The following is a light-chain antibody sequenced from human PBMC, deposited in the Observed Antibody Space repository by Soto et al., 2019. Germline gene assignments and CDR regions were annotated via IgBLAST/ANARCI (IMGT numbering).Light chain of an antibody. J-gene: IGKJ3*01. CDR1: QSVSRY. CDR2: DAS. V-gene: IGKV3-11*01. CDR3: QQRSNWPPVT. Sequence: EIVLTQSPATLSLSPGERATLSCRASQSVSRYVAWYQQKPGQAPRLLIYDASNRATGIPARFSGSGSGTYFTLKIISLEPEDFAVYYWQQRSNWPPVTFGPWTKVDIK.